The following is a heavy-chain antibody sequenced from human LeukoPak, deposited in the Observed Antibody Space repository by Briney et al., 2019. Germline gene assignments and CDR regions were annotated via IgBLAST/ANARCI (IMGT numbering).Heavy chain of an antibody. V-gene: IGHV3-15*01. CDR2: IKSKILGGTT. CDR3: TTGNP. CDR1: GFTFSNAS. J-gene: IGHJ5*02. Sequence: PGGSLRLSCGTSGFTFSNASISWVRQAPGKGLEWVGLIKSKILGGTTHYAAPVKGRFTISRDDSKDTLYLQMNSLKPEDTAVHYCTTGNPWGQGTLVTVSS.